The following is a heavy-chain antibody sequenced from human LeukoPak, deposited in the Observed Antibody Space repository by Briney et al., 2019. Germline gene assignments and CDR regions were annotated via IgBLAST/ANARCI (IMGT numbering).Heavy chain of an antibody. CDR2: ISGSGGST. CDR3: ARDDCSSTSCLYYFDY. D-gene: IGHD2-2*01. J-gene: IGHJ4*02. Sequence: QPGGSLRPSCAASGFTFSSYSMNWVRQAPGKGLEWVSAISGSGGSTYYADSVKGRFTISRDNSKNTLYLQMNSLRAEDTAVYYCARDDCSSTSCLYYFDYWGQGTLVTVSS. CDR1: GFTFSSYS. V-gene: IGHV3-23*01.